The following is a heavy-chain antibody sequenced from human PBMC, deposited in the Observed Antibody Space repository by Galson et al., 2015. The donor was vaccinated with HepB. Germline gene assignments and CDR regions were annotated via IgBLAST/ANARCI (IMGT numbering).Heavy chain of an antibody. CDR1: GGSISSSSYY. V-gene: IGHV4-39*01. CDR3: AKTYDILTGYPHWFDP. Sequence: SEHLSLTCTVAGGSISSSSYYWGWLRQPPGKGLEWIGSIYYSGSTYYTPSLKSRVTISVDTSKNQFSLKLSSVTAADTAVYYCAKTYDILTGYPHWFDPWGQGTLVTVSS. D-gene: IGHD3-9*01. CDR2: IYYSGST. J-gene: IGHJ5*02.